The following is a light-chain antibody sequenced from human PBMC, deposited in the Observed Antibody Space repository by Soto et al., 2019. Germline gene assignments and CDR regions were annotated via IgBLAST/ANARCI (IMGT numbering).Light chain of an antibody. J-gene: IGLJ2*01. V-gene: IGLV1-40*01. CDR3: QYYDSSLGGVV. CDR1: SSNFGAGYD. Sequence: QSVLTQPPSVSGAPGQGVTISCTGGSSNFGAGYDVHWYHQLPGTAPKLLIYGSDNRPSGVPDRFSGSKSGNSASLAIPGLRGEDAGDDYCQYYDSSLGGVVFGGGTKVTVL. CDR2: GSD.